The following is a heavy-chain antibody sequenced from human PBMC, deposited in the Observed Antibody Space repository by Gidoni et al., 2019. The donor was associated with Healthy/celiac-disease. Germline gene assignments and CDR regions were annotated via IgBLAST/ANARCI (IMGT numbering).Heavy chain of an antibody. CDR1: GFTFSSYA. Sequence: EVQLLESGGGLVQPGGSLRLSCAASGFTFSSYAMSWVRQAPGKGLEWVSAISGSGGSTYYADSVKGRFTISRDNSKNTLYLQMNSLRAEDTAVYYCAKVLDSSGRDYHYGMDVWGQGTTVTVSS. V-gene: IGHV3-23*01. J-gene: IGHJ6*02. CDR3: AKVLDSSGRDYHYGMDV. CDR2: ISGSGGST. D-gene: IGHD6-19*01.